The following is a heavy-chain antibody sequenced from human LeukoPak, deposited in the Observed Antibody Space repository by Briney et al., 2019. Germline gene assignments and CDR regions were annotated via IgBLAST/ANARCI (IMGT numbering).Heavy chain of an antibody. V-gene: IGHV1-69*06. D-gene: IGHD3-22*01. Sequence: SVKVSCKASGGTFSSYAISWVRQAPGQGLEWMGGIIPIFGTANYAQNFQGRVTITADKSTSTAYMELSSLRSEDTAVYYCARVLSDYYDSSGYYYLAHWGQGTLVTVSS. CDR3: ARVLSDYYDSSGYYYLAH. CDR2: IIPIFGTA. J-gene: IGHJ4*02. CDR1: GGTFSSYA.